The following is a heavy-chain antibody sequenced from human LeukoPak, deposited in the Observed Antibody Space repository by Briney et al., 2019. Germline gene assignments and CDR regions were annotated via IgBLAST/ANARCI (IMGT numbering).Heavy chain of an antibody. D-gene: IGHD5-12*01. CDR3: ARELYSGYDNGPYY. Sequence: ASVKVSCKASGYTFTGYYMHWVRQAPGQGLEWMGWINPNSGGTNYAQKFQGRVTMTRDTSISTAYMELSRLRSDDTAVYYCARELYSGYDNGPYYWGQGTLVTVSS. J-gene: IGHJ4*02. CDR1: GYTFTGYY. CDR2: INPNSGGT. V-gene: IGHV1-2*02.